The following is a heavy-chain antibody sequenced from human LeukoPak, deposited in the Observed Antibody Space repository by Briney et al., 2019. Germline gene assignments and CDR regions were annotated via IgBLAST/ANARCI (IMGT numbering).Heavy chain of an antibody. Sequence: PGGALRLSCAASGFTFSNYGMHWVRQAPGKGLEWVAVISYDGSDKYYADSVKGRFTISRDNSKNTLYLQMDSLRTEDTAVYYCADIWGSLGYWGQGTLVTVS. CDR3: ADIWGSLGY. J-gene: IGHJ4*02. CDR2: ISYDGSDK. CDR1: GFTFSNYG. D-gene: IGHD7-27*01. V-gene: IGHV3-30*03.